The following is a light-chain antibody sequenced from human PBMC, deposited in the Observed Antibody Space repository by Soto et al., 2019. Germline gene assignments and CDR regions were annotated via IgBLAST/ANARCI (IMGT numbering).Light chain of an antibody. Sequence: EIVITHSPATRSLSPCERATLSARASQSVSSYLAWYQQKPGQAPRLLIYDASTRATGIPARFSGSGSGTDFTLTISSLQPEDFAVYYCQQRNKWPGTFGQGTKVDIK. J-gene: IGKJ1*01. CDR3: QQRNKWPGT. V-gene: IGKV3-11*01. CDR1: QSVSSY. CDR2: DAS.